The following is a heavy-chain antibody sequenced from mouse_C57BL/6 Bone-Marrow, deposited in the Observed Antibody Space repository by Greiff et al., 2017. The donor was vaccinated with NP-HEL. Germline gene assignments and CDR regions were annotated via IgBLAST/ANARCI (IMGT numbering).Heavy chain of an antibody. J-gene: IGHJ2*01. V-gene: IGHV1-63*01. Sequence: VQLQQSGAELVRPGTSVKLSCKASGYTFTNYWIGWAKQRPGHGLEWIGDIYPGGGYTNYNEKVKGKATLTADKSSSTAYMQFSSLTSEDSAVDYCARISTEGPYDYWGQGTTLTVSS. CDR2: IYPGGGYT. CDR1: GYTFTNYW. CDR3: ARISTEGPYDY. D-gene: IGHD1-1*01.